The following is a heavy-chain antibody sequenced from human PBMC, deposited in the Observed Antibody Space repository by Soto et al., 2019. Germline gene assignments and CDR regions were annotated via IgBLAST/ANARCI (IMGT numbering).Heavy chain of an antibody. V-gene: IGHV4-28*01. CDR1: GYSISSGNW. Sequence: QVQLQESGPGLVKPSDTLSLTCAVSGYSISSGNWWGWIRQPSGKGLEWIGYIYYSGTTHYNPSLKSRVTMSVDTSKNQFSLKLTSVTAVDTAVYYCARREIQGPIDYWGQGTLVTVSS. J-gene: IGHJ4*02. CDR2: IYYSGTT. D-gene: IGHD1-26*01. CDR3: ARREIQGPIDY.